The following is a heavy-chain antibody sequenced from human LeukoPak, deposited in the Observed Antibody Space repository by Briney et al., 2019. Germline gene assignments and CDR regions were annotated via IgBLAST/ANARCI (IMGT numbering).Heavy chain of an antibody. V-gene: IGHV4-59*12. J-gene: IGHJ6*02. CDR2: IYYSGST. CDR3: ARDNYDSSGYYTYYYYGMDV. Sequence: SETLSLTCTVSGGSISSYYWSWIRQPPGKGLEWIGYIYYSGSTYYNPSLKSRVTISVDTSKNQFSLKLSSVTAADTAVYYCARDNYDSSGYYTYYYYGMDVWGQGTTVTVSS. D-gene: IGHD3-22*01. CDR1: GGSISSYY.